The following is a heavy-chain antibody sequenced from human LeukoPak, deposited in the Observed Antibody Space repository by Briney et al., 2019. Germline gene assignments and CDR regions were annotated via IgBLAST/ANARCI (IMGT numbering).Heavy chain of an antibody. J-gene: IGHJ4*02. CDR3: ASLSGSGSYYNGGGDY. D-gene: IGHD3-10*01. CDR1: GYTFTGYY. Sequence: GASVKVSCKASGYTFTGYYMHWVRQAPGQGLEWMGWINPNSGGTNYAQKFQGRVTMTRDTSISTAYMELSRLRSDDTAVYYCASLSGSGSYYNGGGDYWGQGTLVTVSS. V-gene: IGHV1-2*02. CDR2: INPNSGGT.